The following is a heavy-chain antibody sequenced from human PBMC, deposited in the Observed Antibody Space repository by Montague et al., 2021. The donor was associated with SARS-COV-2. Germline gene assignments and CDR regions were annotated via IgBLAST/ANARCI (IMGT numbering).Heavy chain of an antibody. D-gene: IGHD1-26*01. Sequence: SETLSLTCTVSGDSVSHDFWTWVRQPPGKGLEWIGYVYYSHSSSYNPSLRGRVSIAVDTSKNQFSLRLSTVTAADTAIYYCVRDPAPSGSGTFYDYWGQGTLVAVPS. J-gene: IGHJ4*02. CDR3: VRDPAPSGSGTFYDY. CDR1: GDSVSHDF. CDR2: VYYSHSS. V-gene: IGHV4-59*02.